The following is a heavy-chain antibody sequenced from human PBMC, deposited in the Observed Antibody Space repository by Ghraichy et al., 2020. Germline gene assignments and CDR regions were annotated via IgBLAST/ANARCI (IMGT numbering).Heavy chain of an antibody. D-gene: IGHD2-2*01. CDR3: AKDGCSSTSCYEGEYNWFDP. CDR1: GFTFDDYA. Sequence: GGSLRLSCAASGFTFDDYAMHWVRQAPGKGLEWVSGISWNSGSIGYADSVKGRFTISRDNAKNSLYLQMNSLRAEDTALYYCAKDGCSSTSCYEGEYNWFDPWGQGTLVTVSS. V-gene: IGHV3-9*01. CDR2: ISWNSGSI. J-gene: IGHJ5*02.